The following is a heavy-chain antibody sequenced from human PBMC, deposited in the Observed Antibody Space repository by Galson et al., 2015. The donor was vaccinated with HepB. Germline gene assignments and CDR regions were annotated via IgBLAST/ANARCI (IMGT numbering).Heavy chain of an antibody. D-gene: IGHD3-16*01. V-gene: IGHV3-30*18. CDR3: ANWGSGWDFDY. CDR2: ISYDGSNK. Sequence: LRLSCAASGFTFSSYGMHWVRQAPGKGLEWVAVISYDGSNKYYADSVKGRFTISRDNSKNTLYLQMNSLRAEDTAVYYCANWGSGWDFDYWGQGTLVTVSS. CDR1: GFTFSSYG. J-gene: IGHJ4*02.